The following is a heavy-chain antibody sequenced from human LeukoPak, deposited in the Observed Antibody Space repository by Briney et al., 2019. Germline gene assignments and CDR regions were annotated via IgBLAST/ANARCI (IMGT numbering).Heavy chain of an antibody. V-gene: IGHV3-23*01. CDR1: GFTFSSYA. J-gene: IGHJ4*02. D-gene: IGHD3-10*01. CDR3: AKERSTMVRGAQPAYFDY. Sequence: GGSLRLTCAASGFTFSSYAMSWVRQAPGKGLEWVSAISGSGGSTYYADSVKGRFTISRDNSKNTLYLQMNSLRAEDTAVYYCAKERSTMVRGAQPAYFDYWGQGTLVTVSS. CDR2: ISGSGGST.